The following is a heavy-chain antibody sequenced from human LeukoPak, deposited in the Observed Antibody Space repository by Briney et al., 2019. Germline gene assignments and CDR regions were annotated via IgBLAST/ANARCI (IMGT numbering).Heavy chain of an antibody. CDR2: ITWNSGDI. V-gene: IGHV3-9*01. Sequence: PGGSLRLSCAASGFTFDDYAMHWVRQAPGKGLEWVSGITWNSGDIGYADSVKGRFTISRDNAKSSLYLQMDSLRPEDTALYYCAKEDRELYGFDYWGQGTLVTVSS. J-gene: IGHJ4*02. CDR3: AKEDRELYGFDY. D-gene: IGHD3-10*01. CDR1: GFTFDDYA.